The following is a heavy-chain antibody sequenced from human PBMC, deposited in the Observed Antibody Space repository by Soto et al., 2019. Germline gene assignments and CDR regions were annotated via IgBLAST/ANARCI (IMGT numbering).Heavy chain of an antibody. V-gene: IGHV2-5*02. D-gene: IGHD3-9*01. CDR2: IYWDDDK. CDR1: GFSLSTSGVG. Sequence: SGPTLVNPTQTLTLTFTFSGFSLSTSGVGVGWIRQPPGKALEWLALIYWDDDKRYSPSLKTRLTISKDTSKNQVVLTMTNMDPVDTATYYCARIRYYDILTGYYFGAPDGMDGWGQGTTVTVSS. J-gene: IGHJ6*02. CDR3: ARIRYYDILTGYYFGAPDGMDG.